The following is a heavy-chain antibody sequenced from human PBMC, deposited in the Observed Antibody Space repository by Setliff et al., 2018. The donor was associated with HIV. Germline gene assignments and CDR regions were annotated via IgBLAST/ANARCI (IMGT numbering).Heavy chain of an antibody. V-gene: IGHV7-4-1*02. CDR1: GYTFTSYA. CDR2: IHTNTGDP. Sequence: ASVKVPCKASGYTFTSYAVNWVRQAPGQGLEWVGWIHTNTGDPTYAQGFTGRFVFSFDTSVSTAYLQISGLKAEDTAVYYCATRGEQLYFYGMDVWGQGTTVTVSS. CDR3: ATRGEQLYFYGMDV. J-gene: IGHJ6*02. D-gene: IGHD1-26*01.